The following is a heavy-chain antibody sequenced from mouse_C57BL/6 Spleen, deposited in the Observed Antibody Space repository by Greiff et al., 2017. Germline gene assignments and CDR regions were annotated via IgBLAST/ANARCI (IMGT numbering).Heavy chain of an antibody. J-gene: IGHJ4*01. V-gene: IGHV2-2*01. CDR1: GFSLTSYG. CDR2: IWSGGST. D-gene: IGHD4-1*02. Sequence: QVQLKESGPGLVQPSQSLSITCTVSGFSLTSYGVHWVRQSPGKGLEWLGVIWSGGSTDYNAAFISRLSISKDNSKSQVFFKMNSLQADDTAIYYCASPTGTSYYYAMDDWGQGTSVTVSS. CDR3: ASPTGTSYYYAMDD.